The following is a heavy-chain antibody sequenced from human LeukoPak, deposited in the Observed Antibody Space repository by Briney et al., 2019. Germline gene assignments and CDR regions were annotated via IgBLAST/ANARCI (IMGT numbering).Heavy chain of an antibody. Sequence: PSETLSLTCTVSGGSISSYYWSWIRQPPGKGLEWIGYIYYSGSTNYNPPLKSRLTISVDTSKNQFSLKLSSVTAADTAVYYCARSGIRFYWFDPWGQGTLVTVSS. V-gene: IGHV4-59*01. CDR2: IYYSGST. J-gene: IGHJ5*02. CDR1: GGSISSYY. CDR3: ARSGIRFYWFDP. D-gene: IGHD3-3*02.